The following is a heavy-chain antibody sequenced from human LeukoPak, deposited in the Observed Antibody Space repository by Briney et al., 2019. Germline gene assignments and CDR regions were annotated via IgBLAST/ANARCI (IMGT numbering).Heavy chain of an antibody. CDR1: GFTFSSYA. Sequence: GGSLRLSCAASGFTFSSYAMIWVRQAPGKGLQCVSTISGSGVKTYYADSVKGRFTISRDNSKNTLYLQMNSLGAEDTAVYYCARGTGATVKWLPDYWGQGTLVTVSS. D-gene: IGHD5-12*01. V-gene: IGHV3-23*01. J-gene: IGHJ4*02. CDR2: ISGSGVKT. CDR3: ARGTGATVKWLPDY.